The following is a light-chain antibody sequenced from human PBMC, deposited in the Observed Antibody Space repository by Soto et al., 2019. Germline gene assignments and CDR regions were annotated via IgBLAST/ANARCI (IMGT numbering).Light chain of an antibody. CDR2: AAS. CDR1: QSLSGN. J-gene: IGKJ1*01. V-gene: IGKV3-15*01. CDR3: QQYGSTPWT. Sequence: EMVMTQSPATLSVSPGESATLSCRASQSLSGNLAWYQQKPGQAPRLIIYAASTRATGIPARFSGSGSGTEFTLTITRLEPEDFEVYYCQQYGSTPWTFGQGTKVDIK.